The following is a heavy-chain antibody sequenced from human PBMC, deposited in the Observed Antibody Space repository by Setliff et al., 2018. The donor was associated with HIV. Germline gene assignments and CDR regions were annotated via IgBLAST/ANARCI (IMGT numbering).Heavy chain of an antibody. CDR3: ARQAHPRGYYGSAGLFDY. CDR1: GFTFTTYP. Sequence: GGSLRLSCVASGFTFTTYPMSWVRQAPGKGLEWVSAISGDGGDTAYADSLKGRFTISRDTSKNTLHLHMNSLRAEDTAVYYCARQAHPRGYYGSAGLFDYWGQGILVTVSS. J-gene: IGHJ4*02. V-gene: IGHV3-23*01. CDR2: ISGDGGDT. D-gene: IGHD3-22*01.